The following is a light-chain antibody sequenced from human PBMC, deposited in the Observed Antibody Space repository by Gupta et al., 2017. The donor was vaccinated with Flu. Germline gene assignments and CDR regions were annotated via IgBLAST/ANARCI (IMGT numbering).Light chain of an antibody. Sequence: QSVLTQPPSASGTSGPRAPLPCSASSSNIGSNTVNWYHQLPGTAPKLLIYSNNQRPPGVPDRFSGSKSGTSASLAISGLQAEDEADYYCAAWDDSLNGVVFGGGTKLTVL. CDR2: SNN. J-gene: IGLJ2*01. CDR1: SSNIGSNT. CDR3: AAWDDSLNGVV. V-gene: IGLV1-44*01.